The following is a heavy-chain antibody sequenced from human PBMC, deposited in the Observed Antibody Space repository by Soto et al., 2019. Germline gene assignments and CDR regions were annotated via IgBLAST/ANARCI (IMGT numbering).Heavy chain of an antibody. J-gene: IGHJ2*01. CDR3: ASTRETGILVSLQNWYFDL. D-gene: IGHD1-1*01. V-gene: IGHV1-69*06. Sequence: QVQLVQSGAEVKKPGSSVKVSCKASGGTFSSYAISWVRQAPGQGLEWMGGIIPIFGTANYAQKFQGRVTITADKSTSTAYMELSSLRSEDTAVYYCASTRETGILVSLQNWYFDLWGRGTLVTVSS. CDR2: IIPIFGTA. CDR1: GGTFSSYA.